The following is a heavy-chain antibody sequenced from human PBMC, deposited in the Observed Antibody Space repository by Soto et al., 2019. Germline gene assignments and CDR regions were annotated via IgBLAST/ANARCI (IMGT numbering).Heavy chain of an antibody. CDR2: ISGSGGST. J-gene: IGHJ6*02. CDR3: AKGSDSSFTYGMDV. D-gene: IGHD6-6*01. V-gene: IGHV3-23*01. CDR1: GFTFSSYA. Sequence: GGSLRLSCAASGFTFSSYAMSWVRQAPGKGLEWVSAISGSGGSTYYADSVKGRFTISRDNSKNTLYLQMNSLRAEDTAVYYCAKGSDSSFTYGMDVWGQGTTVTVSS.